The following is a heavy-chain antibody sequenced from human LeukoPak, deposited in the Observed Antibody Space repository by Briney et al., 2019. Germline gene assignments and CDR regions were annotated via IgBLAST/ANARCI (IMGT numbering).Heavy chain of an antibody. J-gene: IGHJ4*02. CDR2: ISSRGGST. CDR1: GFTFSSYT. V-gene: IGHV3-23*01. D-gene: IGHD5-24*01. Sequence: GGSLRLSCAASGFTFSSYTMSXVXXXXXXXXXWVXAISSRGGSTFYTGSAKXXXXISSINCKNAQYLQMNSPRVEDSAVYYCANGRDGYNFDCWGQVTLVTVAS. CDR3: ANGRDGYNFDC.